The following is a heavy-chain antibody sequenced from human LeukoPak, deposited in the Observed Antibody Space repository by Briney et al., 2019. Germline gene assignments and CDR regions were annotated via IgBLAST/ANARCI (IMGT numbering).Heavy chain of an antibody. D-gene: IGHD3-3*01. J-gene: IGHJ4*02. CDR2: ISYDGNNK. CDR3: AKESNYDFWMGVDY. Sequence: GRSLRLSCAASGFTFSSYGMHWVRQAPGKGLEWVAVISYDGNNKYYADSVKGRFTISRDNSKNTLYLQMNSLRAEDTAVYYCAKESNYDFWMGVDYWGQRTLVTVSS. CDR1: GFTFSSYG. V-gene: IGHV3-30*18.